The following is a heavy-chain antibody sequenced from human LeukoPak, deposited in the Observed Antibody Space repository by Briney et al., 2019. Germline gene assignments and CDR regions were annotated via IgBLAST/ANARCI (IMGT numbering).Heavy chain of an antibody. CDR1: GFTFSSYW. CDR2: IKQNGSEK. Sequence: GGSLRLSCAASGFTFSSYWMSWVRQAPGKGLEWVANIKQNGSEKYYVDSVKGRFTISRDNARNSLYLQMNSLRAEDTAVYYCARDAQGTTVTLEYFDYWGQGTLVTVSS. CDR3: ARDAQGTTVTLEYFDY. D-gene: IGHD4-17*01. V-gene: IGHV3-7*01. J-gene: IGHJ4*02.